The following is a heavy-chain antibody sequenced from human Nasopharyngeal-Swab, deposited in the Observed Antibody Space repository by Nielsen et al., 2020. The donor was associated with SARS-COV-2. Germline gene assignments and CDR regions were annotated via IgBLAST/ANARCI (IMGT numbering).Heavy chain of an antibody. V-gene: IGHV5-10-1*01. CDR3: ARHPPVHLYYYYMDV. CDR2: IDPSDSYT. CDR1: GSSFTSYW. J-gene: IGHJ6*03. Sequence: GGSLRPSCKGSGSSFTSYWTSWVRQMPGKGLEWMGRIDPSDSYTNYSPSFQGHVTISADKSTSTAYLQWSSLKASDTAMYYCARHPPVHLYYYYMDVWGKGTTVTVSS.